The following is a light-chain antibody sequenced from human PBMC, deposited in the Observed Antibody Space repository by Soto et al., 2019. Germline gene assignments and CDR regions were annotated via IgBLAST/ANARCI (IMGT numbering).Light chain of an antibody. J-gene: IGKJ3*01. CDR1: QSVSRD. Sequence: DIVLTQSPATLSLSPGERATLSCRASQSVSRDFAWYQQKPGQAPWLLIYDASNRATGIPARFSGSGSGTDFTLTINSLQPEDFAVYYCQHRHNFGPGTKVDFK. CDR2: DAS. CDR3: QHRHN. V-gene: IGKV3-11*01.